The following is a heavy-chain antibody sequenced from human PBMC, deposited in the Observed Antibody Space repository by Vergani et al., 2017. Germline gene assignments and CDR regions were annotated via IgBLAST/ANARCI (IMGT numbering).Heavy chain of an antibody. CDR3: ARVKPNVLRFLEWLSFDY. D-gene: IGHD3-3*01. CDR1: GGSISSYY. V-gene: IGHV4-59*01. J-gene: IGHJ4*02. CDR2: IYYSGST. Sequence: QVQLQESGPGLVKPSETLSLTCTVSGGSISSYYWSWLRQPPGKGLEWIGYIYYSGSTNYNPSLKSRVTISVDTSKNQFSLKLSSVTAADTAVYYCARVKPNVLRFLEWLSFDYWGQGTLVTVSS.